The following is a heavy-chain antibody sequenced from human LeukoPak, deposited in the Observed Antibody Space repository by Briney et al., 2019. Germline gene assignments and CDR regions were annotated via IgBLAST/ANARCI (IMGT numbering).Heavy chain of an antibody. V-gene: IGHV3-23*01. Sequence: PGGSLRLSCAASGFDLSTYAMSWVRQAPGKGLEWVSSISGSGCSVYYADSVKGRFTISRDNAKDTLYLQMNSLRAEDTAVYYCARVETGQWYFDLWGRGTLVTVSS. CDR3: ARVETGQWYFDL. CDR1: GFDLSTYA. J-gene: IGHJ2*01. D-gene: IGHD1-14*01. CDR2: ISGSGCSV.